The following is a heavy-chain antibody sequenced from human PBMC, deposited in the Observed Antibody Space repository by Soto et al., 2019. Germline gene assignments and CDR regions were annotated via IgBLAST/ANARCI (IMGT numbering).Heavy chain of an antibody. Sequence: KPSETLSLTCTVSGGSISSYYWSWIRQPPGKGLEWIGYIYYSGSTNYNPSLKSRVTISVDTSKNQFSLKLSSVTAADTAVYYCARDGPTGWSDAFDIWGQGTMVTVSS. CDR3: ARDGPTGWSDAFDI. D-gene: IGHD2-15*01. V-gene: IGHV4-59*01. CDR2: IYYSGST. CDR1: GGSISSYY. J-gene: IGHJ3*02.